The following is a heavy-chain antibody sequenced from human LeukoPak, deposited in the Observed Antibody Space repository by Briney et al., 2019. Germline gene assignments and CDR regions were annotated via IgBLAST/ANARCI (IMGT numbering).Heavy chain of an antibody. D-gene: IGHD3-22*01. V-gene: IGHV4-59*01. Sequence: SETLSLNCTVSGGSISSYYWSWLRRPPGKGLEWIGYIYYSGSTNYNPSLKSRVTISVDTSKNQFSLKLSSVTAADTAVYYCARGYYYDSSGYYPAFDIWGQGTMVTVSS. J-gene: IGHJ3*02. CDR2: IYYSGST. CDR3: ARGYYYDSSGYYPAFDI. CDR1: GGSISSYY.